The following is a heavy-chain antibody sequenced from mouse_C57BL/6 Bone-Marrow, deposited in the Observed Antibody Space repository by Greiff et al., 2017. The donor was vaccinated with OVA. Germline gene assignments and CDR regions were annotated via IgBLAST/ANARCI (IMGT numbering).Heavy chain of an antibody. CDR2: ISSGSSTI. Sequence: EVMLVESGGGLVKPGGSLTLSCAASGFTFSDYGMHWVRQAPEKGLEWVAYISSGSSTIYYADTVKGRFNISRDNAKNTLFLQMTSLRSEDTAMYYCARPDSSGYDYWGQGTTLTVSS. J-gene: IGHJ2*01. D-gene: IGHD3-2*02. CDR1: GFTFSDYG. V-gene: IGHV5-17*01. CDR3: ARPDSSGYDY.